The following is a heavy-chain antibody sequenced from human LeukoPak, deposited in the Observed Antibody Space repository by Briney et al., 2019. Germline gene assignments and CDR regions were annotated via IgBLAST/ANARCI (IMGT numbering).Heavy chain of an antibody. Sequence: ASVKVSCKASGGTFSSYAISWVRQAPGQGLEWMGGIIPILGTANYAQKFQGRVTITADESTSTAYMELSSLTSEDTAVYYCARDFRPPYKTYGSGSSPFDPWGQGTLVTVSS. CDR1: GGTFSSYA. CDR2: IIPILGTA. D-gene: IGHD3-10*01. CDR3: ARDFRPPYKTYGSGSSPFDP. V-gene: IGHV1-69*13. J-gene: IGHJ5*02.